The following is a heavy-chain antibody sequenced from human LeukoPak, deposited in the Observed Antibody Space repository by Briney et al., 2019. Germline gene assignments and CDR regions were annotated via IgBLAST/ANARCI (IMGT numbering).Heavy chain of an antibody. CDR1: GGSISSYY. CDR2: IYYSGST. J-gene: IGHJ3*02. D-gene: IGHD6-13*01. V-gene: IGHV4-59*01. CDR3: AKTRSYSSSWYDDAFDI. Sequence: SETLSLTCTVSGGSISSYYWSWIRQPPGKGLEWIGYIYYSGSTNYNPSLKSRVTISVDTSKNQFSLKLSSVTAADTAVYYCAKTRSYSSSWYDDAFDIWGQGTMVTVSS.